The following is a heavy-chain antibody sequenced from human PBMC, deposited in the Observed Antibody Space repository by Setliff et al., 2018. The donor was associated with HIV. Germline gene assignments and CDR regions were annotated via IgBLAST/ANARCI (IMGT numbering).Heavy chain of an antibody. Sequence: SVKVSCKASGGTLTSYGISWVRQAPGQGLEWMGQIIPIFGTTNYAQKFQGRVTITADESTGTAYMELSSLRSEDTAVYYCARGRITGTINFWGQGTLVTVSS. D-gene: IGHD1-7*01. CDR1: GGTLTSYG. CDR2: IIPIFGTT. V-gene: IGHV1-69*13. J-gene: IGHJ4*02. CDR3: ARGRITGTINF.